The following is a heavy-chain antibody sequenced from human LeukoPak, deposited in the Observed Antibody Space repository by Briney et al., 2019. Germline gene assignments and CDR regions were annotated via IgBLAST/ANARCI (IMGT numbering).Heavy chain of an antibody. CDR3: AKEGFLEWSQIDY. V-gene: IGHV3-21*04. J-gene: IGHJ4*02. Sequence: GGSLRLSCAASGFPFSDYYMNWVRQAPGKGLEWVSAISSSSTYIYYADSVKGRFTISRDNSRNTLYLQMNSLRAEDTAVYYCAKEGFLEWSQIDYWGQGTLVTVSS. CDR2: ISSSSTYI. CDR1: GFPFSDYY. D-gene: IGHD3-3*01.